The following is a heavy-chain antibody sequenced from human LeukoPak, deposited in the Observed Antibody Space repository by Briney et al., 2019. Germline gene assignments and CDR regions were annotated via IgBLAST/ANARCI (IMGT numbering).Heavy chain of an antibody. CDR3: ARLTMVRGLDY. CDR2: MSSGSRYI. J-gene: IGHJ4*02. CDR1: GFTFSSYS. Sequence: GGSLRLSCAASGFTFSSYSMTWVRQAPGKGLEWVSSMSSGSRYIYYADSVKGRFTISRDNSKNNLYLQMNSLRAEDTAVYYCARLTMVRGLDYWGQGTLVTVSS. V-gene: IGHV3-21*04. D-gene: IGHD3-10*01.